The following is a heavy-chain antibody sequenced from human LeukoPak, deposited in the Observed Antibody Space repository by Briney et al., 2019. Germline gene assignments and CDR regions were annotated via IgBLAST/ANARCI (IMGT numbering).Heavy chain of an antibody. CDR2: IYYSGST. D-gene: IGHD6-13*01. CDR3: ARIGAAAGNFDY. J-gene: IGHJ4*02. CDR1: GGSISSYY. Sequence: SETLSLTCTVSGGSISSYYWSWIRQPPGKGLEWIGYIYYSGSTNYNPSLKSRVTISVDSPKNQFSLKLSSVTAADTAVYYCARIGAAAGNFDYWGQGTLVTVSS. V-gene: IGHV4-59*08.